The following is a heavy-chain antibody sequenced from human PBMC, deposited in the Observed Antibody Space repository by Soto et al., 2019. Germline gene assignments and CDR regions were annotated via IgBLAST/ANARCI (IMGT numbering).Heavy chain of an antibody. Sequence: QVQLQQWGAGLLKPSETLFLICAVYGGSFSGQYWSWIRQPPGKGLEWIGEIIHSGRTNYNPSLKSRVTISLDTSRNPFSLKLSSVTAADTAVYYCARRGGETYPYYFDYWGRGTLVTVSS. CDR1: GGSFSGQY. CDR3: ARRGGETYPYYFDY. V-gene: IGHV4-34*12. CDR2: IIHSGRT. J-gene: IGHJ4*02. D-gene: IGHD3-16*01.